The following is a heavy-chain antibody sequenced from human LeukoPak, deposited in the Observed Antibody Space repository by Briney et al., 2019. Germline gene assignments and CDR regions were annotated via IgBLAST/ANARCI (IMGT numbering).Heavy chain of an antibody. CDR1: GYTFTGYY. D-gene: IGHD3-10*01. Sequence: ASVKVSCKASGYTFTGYYMHWVRRAPGQGLEWMGWINPNSGDTNYAQKFQDRVTMTRDTSISTAFMEVSRLRFDDTALYYCARGSLRYFDYWGQGTLVTVSS. J-gene: IGHJ4*02. CDR2: INPNSGDT. V-gene: IGHV1-2*02. CDR3: ARGSLRYFDY.